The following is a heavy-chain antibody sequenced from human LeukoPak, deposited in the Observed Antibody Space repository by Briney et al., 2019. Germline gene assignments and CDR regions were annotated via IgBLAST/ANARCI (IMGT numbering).Heavy chain of an antibody. CDR3: ARRYYDGSGSYYPNDY. D-gene: IGHD3-10*01. V-gene: IGHV1-8*01. Sequence: ASVTVSCTASGYTFTSYDINWVRQATGQGLEWMGWMNPNSGNTGYAQKFQGRVTMTRNTSISTAYMELSSLRSEDTAVYYCARRYYDGSGSYYPNDYWGQGTLVTVSS. CDR1: GYTFTSYD. J-gene: IGHJ4*02. CDR2: MNPNSGNT.